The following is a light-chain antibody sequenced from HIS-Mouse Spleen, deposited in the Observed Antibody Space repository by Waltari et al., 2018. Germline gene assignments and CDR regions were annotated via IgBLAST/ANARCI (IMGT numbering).Light chain of an antibody. CDR3: QVWYSSSDHPYV. CDR2: DDS. V-gene: IGLV3-21*02. J-gene: IGLJ1*01. Sequence: SYVLTQPPSVSVAPGQTARITCGGNNIGSKSVPWYQQKPGQAPVLVVDDDSDRPSGNPGRFAGSNSGNTATRTISRVEAGDEADYYCQVWYSSSDHPYVFGTGTKVTVL. CDR1: NIGSKS.